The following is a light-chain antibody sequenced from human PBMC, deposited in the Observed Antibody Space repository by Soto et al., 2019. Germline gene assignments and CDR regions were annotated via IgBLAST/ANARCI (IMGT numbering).Light chain of an antibody. Sequence: SYELTQPPSVSVAPGETARITCGGNNIGSKSVHWYQHKPGQAPVLVTYYNSDRPSGIPERFSGSNSGNTATLTISRVEAGDEADYYCQVWDSSSYVVFGGGTKLTVL. CDR2: YNS. CDR1: NIGSKS. J-gene: IGLJ2*01. CDR3: QVWDSSSYVV. V-gene: IGLV3-21*04.